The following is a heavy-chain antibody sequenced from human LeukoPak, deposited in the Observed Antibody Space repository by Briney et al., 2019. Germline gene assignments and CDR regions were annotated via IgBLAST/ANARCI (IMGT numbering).Heavy chain of an antibody. V-gene: IGHV4-38-2*02. J-gene: IGHJ4*02. Sequence: SETLSLTCTVSGGSISSGYYWGWIRQPPGKGLEWIGSIYHSGSTYYNPSLKSRVTISVDTSKNQFSLKLSSVTAADTAVYYCARRNYDSSGYYYEDYWGQGTLVTVSS. CDR3: ARRNYDSSGYYYEDY. CDR1: GGSISSGYY. D-gene: IGHD3-22*01. CDR2: IYHSGST.